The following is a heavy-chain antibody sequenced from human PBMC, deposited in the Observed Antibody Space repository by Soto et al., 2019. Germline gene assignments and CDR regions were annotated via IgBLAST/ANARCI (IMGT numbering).Heavy chain of an antibody. J-gene: IGHJ6*02. CDR1: GGSISSSSYY. D-gene: IGHD2-2*01. CDR2: IYYSGST. CDR3: ARQEITWSDIVVVPAAMPTMPSGMDV. Sequence: SETLSLTCTVSGGSISSSSYYWGWIRQPPGKGLEWIGSIYYSGSTYYNPSLKSRVTISVDTSKNQFSLKLSSVTAADTAVYYCARQEITWSDIVVVPAAMPTMPSGMDVWGQGTTVTVSS. V-gene: IGHV4-39*01.